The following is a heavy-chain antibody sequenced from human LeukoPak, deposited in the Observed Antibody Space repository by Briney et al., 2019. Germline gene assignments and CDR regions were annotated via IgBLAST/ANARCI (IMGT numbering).Heavy chain of an antibody. CDR2: ITSADYA. D-gene: IGHD6-13*01. Sequence: GGSLRLSCAASRFTFSTYAMSWVRQAPGKGLEWVSTITSADYASYTDSVKGRFTISRDNARNTVYLQMNNLRVEDTALYYCARDGSAWSRDYWGQGTLVTVSS. CDR3: ARDGSAWSRDY. V-gene: IGHV3-21*01. CDR1: RFTFSTYA. J-gene: IGHJ4*02.